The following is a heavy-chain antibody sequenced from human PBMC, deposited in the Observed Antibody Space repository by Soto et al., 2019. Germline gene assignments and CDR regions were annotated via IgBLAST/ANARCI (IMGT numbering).Heavy chain of an antibody. CDR3: AHRRCSSTSCYSYWFDP. CDR2: INPSGGST. Sequence: ASVKVSCKASGYTFTSYYMHWVRQAPGQGLEWMGIINPSGGSTSYAQKFQGRVTMTRDTSTSTVYMELSSLRSEDTATYYCAHRRCSSTSCYSYWFDPWGQGTLVTVSS. CDR1: GYTFTSYY. V-gene: IGHV1-46*01. J-gene: IGHJ5*02. D-gene: IGHD2-2*01.